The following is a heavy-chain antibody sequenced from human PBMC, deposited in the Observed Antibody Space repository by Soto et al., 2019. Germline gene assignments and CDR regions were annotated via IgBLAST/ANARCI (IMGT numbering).Heavy chain of an antibody. Sequence: SETLSLTCTVSGDTVNNGDYFWSWIRQSPGKGLEWLGYIYFTGSTYYSPSLKSRLHISMDKSKNHFSLEMTSVTAADTAMYYCAAGPPWEQHFDYWGQGTPVTVSS. CDR1: GDTVNNGDYF. CDR3: AAGPPWEQHFDY. CDR2: IYFTGST. J-gene: IGHJ4*02. V-gene: IGHV4-30-4*01. D-gene: IGHD1-26*01.